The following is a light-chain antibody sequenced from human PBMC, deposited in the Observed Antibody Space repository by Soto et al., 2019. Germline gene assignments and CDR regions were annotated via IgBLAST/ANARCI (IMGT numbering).Light chain of an antibody. V-gene: IGKV3-11*01. CDR3: QQRTKGPPRFT. Sequence: EIVLTQSPATLSLSPGERATLSCRASQSVVSSYLAWYQQKPGQAPRLLIYDASNRATCIPARFSGSGSGTDFPRTISSLEPEDVAVYYCQQRTKGPPRFTFGPGTKLDFK. J-gene: IGKJ3*01. CDR1: QSVVSSY. CDR2: DAS.